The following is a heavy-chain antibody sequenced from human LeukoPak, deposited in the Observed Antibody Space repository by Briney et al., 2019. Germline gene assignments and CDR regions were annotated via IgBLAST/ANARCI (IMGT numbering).Heavy chain of an antibody. D-gene: IGHD3-22*01. CDR3: ASRGYYDNSGYFRN. Sequence: PSETLSLTCTVSGGSISSGGYYWSWIRQPPGKGLEWIGYIYYTGSTNYNPSLKSRVTISFDTSRNQFSLQLSSVTAADTAMYYCASRGYYDNSGYFRNWGQGTLVTVSS. CDR1: GGSISSGGYY. CDR2: IYYTGST. J-gene: IGHJ4*02. V-gene: IGHV4-61*08.